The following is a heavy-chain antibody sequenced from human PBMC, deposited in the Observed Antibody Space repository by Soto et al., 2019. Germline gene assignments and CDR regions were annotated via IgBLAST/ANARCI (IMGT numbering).Heavy chain of an antibody. CDR1: GGTSTRYA. Sequence: QERLVQSGAEVRKPGSSVKVSCKVTGGTSTRYAINWVRQAPGQGLEWMGGIVPMFGTSKYAQKFQGRVTMTTDTSTSTAYMELRSLRSDDTAVYYCARSLGYSSSDWFDPWGQGTLVTVSS. CDR2: IVPMFGTS. D-gene: IGHD6-6*01. V-gene: IGHV1-69*06. J-gene: IGHJ5*02. CDR3: ARSLGYSSSDWFDP.